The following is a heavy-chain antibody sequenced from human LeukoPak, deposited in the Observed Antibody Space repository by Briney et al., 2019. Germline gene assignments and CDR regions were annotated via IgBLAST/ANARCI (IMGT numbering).Heavy chain of an antibody. V-gene: IGHV1-8*01. Sequence: GASVKVSCKASGYTFTSYDINWVRQATGQGLEWMGWMNPNSGNTGYAQKFQGRVTMTRNTSISAAYMELSSLRSEGTAVYYCARSSLWYYDFWSGFLIPDYYYYGMDVWGQGTTVTVSS. CDR3: ARSSLWYYDFWSGFLIPDYYYYGMDV. D-gene: IGHD3-3*01. CDR2: MNPNSGNT. CDR1: GYTFTSYD. J-gene: IGHJ6*02.